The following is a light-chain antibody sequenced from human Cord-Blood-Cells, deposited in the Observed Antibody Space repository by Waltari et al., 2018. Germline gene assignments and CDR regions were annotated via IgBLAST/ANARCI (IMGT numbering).Light chain of an antibody. CDR2: EVS. Sequence: QSALPQPPSASGSPGQSVTISCTGTSSDVGGYNYVSWYQQPPGKAPKLMIYEVSKRPSGVPDRFSGSKSGNTASLTVSGLQAEDEADYYCSSYAGSNNVVFGGGTKLTVL. J-gene: IGLJ2*01. CDR3: SSYAGSNNVV. CDR1: SSDVGGYNY. V-gene: IGLV2-8*01.